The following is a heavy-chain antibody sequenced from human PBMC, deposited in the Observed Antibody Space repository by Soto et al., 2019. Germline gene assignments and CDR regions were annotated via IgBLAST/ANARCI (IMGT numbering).Heavy chain of an antibody. Sequence: QVQLVESGGGVVQPGRSLRLSCAASGFTFSSYAMHWVRQAPGKGLEWVAVISYDGSNKYYADSVKGRFTISRDNAKNALELQMNSLRAEDTAVYYCAREPVTTYYYDSSGYDYWGQGTLVTVSS. V-gene: IGHV3-30-3*01. CDR1: GFTFSSYA. CDR2: ISYDGSNK. CDR3: AREPVTTYYYDSSGYDY. D-gene: IGHD3-22*01. J-gene: IGHJ4*02.